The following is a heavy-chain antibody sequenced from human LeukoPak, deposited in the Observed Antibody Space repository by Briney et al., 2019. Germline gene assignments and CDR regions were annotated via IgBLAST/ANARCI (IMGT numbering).Heavy chain of an antibody. Sequence: SQTLSLTCVISGDSVSSNSAAWSWIRQSPSRGLEWLGRTYYRSKWYNDYAVSVKSRIAINPDTSKNQFSLQLSSVTPEDTAVYSCARSGIAAAGFDYWGQGTLVTVSS. D-gene: IGHD6-13*01. CDR3: ARSGIAAAGFDY. CDR1: GDSVSSNSAA. CDR2: TYYRSKWYN. J-gene: IGHJ4*02. V-gene: IGHV6-1*01.